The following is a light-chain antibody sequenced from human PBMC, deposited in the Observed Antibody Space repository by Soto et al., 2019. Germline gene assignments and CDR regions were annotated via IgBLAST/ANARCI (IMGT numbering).Light chain of an antibody. V-gene: IGLV1-47*01. CDR3: SAWDDSLSVLV. Sequence: QPVLTQPPSASGTPGQRVTISCSGSSSTIGNNYVHWYQHLPGTAPKLLLYRNNQRPSGVPDRFSGSKSGTSASLAISGLRSEDEADYYCSAWDDSLSVLVIGGGTKVTV. CDR2: RNN. J-gene: IGLJ3*02. CDR1: SSTIGNNY.